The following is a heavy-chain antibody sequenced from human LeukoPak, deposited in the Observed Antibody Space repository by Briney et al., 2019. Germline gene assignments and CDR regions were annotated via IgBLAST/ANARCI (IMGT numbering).Heavy chain of an antibody. CDR2: IYPGDSDT. CDR1: GSIFTSYW. CDR3: ARHSGDYGGPPFEY. D-gene: IGHD4-23*01. J-gene: IGHJ4*02. V-gene: IGHV5-51*01. Sequence: GGSLQISCKGSGSIFTSYWIGWVRKVPGKGREWMGIIYPGDSDTRYSPSCQGQVTISADKSISTAYLQWSSLKASDTAMYYCARHSGDYGGPPFEYWGQGTLVTVSS.